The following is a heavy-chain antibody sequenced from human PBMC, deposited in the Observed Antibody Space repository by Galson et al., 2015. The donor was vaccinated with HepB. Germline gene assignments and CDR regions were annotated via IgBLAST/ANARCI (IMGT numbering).Heavy chain of an antibody. CDR2: INPNTGGT. V-gene: IGHV1-2*06. J-gene: IGHJ6*01. D-gene: IGHD3-22*01. Sequence: SVKVSCKASGYTFSGYHLHWVRQAPGQGLEWLGRINPNTGGTNSAQRFQGRVTLTRDKSSSTAYMELNRLRPDDTAVYFCARGRGYYDRSDSSSSMGYYVMDVWGQGTTVTVSS. CDR1: GYTFSGYH. CDR3: ARGRGYYDRSDSSSSMGYYVMDV.